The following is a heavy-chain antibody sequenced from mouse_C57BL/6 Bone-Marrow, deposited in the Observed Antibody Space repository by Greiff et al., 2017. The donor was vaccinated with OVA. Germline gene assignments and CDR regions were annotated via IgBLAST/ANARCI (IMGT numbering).Heavy chain of an antibody. CDR1: GYSITSGYY. CDR2: ISYDGSN. J-gene: IGHJ1*03. CDR3: ARDGILWYFDV. Sequence: EVQVVESGPGLVKPSQSLSLTCSVTGYSITSGYYWNWIRQFPGNKLEWMGYISYDGSNNYNPSLKNRISITRDTSKNQFFLKLNSVTTEDTATYYCARDGILWYFDVWGTGTTVTVSS. D-gene: IGHD2-10*02. V-gene: IGHV3-6*01.